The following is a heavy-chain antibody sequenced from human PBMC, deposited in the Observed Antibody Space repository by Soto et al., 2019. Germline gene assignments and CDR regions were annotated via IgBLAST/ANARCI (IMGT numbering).Heavy chain of an antibody. J-gene: IGHJ4*02. Sequence: TGGSLRLSCAASGFTVSTKYMSWVRQAPGKGLEWVSVIYSGGSTYYADSVKGRFTISRDNSKNTLYLQMNSLRAEDTAVYYCAKDRRPYCSGGSCPPVGVDYWGQGTLVTVSS. CDR3: AKDRRPYCSGGSCPPVGVDY. V-gene: IGHV3-53*01. CDR1: GFTVSTKY. D-gene: IGHD2-15*01. CDR2: IYSGGST.